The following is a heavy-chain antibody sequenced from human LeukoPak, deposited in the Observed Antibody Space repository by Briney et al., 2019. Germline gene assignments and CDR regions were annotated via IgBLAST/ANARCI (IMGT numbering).Heavy chain of an antibody. J-gene: IGHJ4*02. D-gene: IGHD5-18*01. V-gene: IGHV4-59*01. CDR3: AKDSVRDTAMVHQFDY. Sequence: SETLSLTCTVPTGAISGYYWSWIRQSPGKGLEWIGYIYYSGTTKYNPSLKDRVTISIEASKNQFSLRLTSVTAADTAVYYCAKDSVRDTAMVHQFDYWGQGTLVTVSS. CDR2: IYYSGTT. CDR1: TGAISGYY.